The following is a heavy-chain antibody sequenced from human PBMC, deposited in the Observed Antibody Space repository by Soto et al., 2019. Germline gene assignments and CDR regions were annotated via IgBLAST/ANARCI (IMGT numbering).Heavy chain of an antibody. CDR1: GYTITSYG. CDR3: ARDRHHYSSGWYVYSVY. Sequence: ASVKVSCKTSGYTITSYGISWVRQAPGQGLEWMGWISAYNGNTNYAQKFQGRVTMTTDASTSTAYMELRSLRSDDTAVYYCARDRHHYSSGWYVYSVYWGQGTLVTVSS. J-gene: IGHJ4*02. D-gene: IGHD6-19*01. V-gene: IGHV1-18*01. CDR2: ISAYNGNT.